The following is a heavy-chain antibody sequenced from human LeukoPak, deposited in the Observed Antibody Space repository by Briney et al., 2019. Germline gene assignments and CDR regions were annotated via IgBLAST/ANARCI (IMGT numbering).Heavy chain of an antibody. CDR2: INPSGGST. V-gene: IGHV1-46*01. Sequence: VASVKVSCKASGYTFTSYYMHWVRQAPGQGLEWMGIINPSGGSTSYAQKFQGRVTITADESTSTAYMELSSLRSEDTAVYYCARVPNHYCSSTSCYTNKETGTDYWGQGTLVTVSS. J-gene: IGHJ4*02. D-gene: IGHD2-2*02. CDR3: ARVPNHYCSSTSCYTNKETGTDY. CDR1: GYTFTSYY.